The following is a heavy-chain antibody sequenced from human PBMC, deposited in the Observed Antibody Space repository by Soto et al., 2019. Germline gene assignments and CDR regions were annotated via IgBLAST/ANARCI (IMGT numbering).Heavy chain of an antibody. CDR1: GYTLTELS. CDR3: ATGLSGAITDKLWVFDL. J-gene: IGHJ3*01. CDR2: FDPEDGET. Sequence: GASVKVSCKVSGYTLTELSMHWVRQAPGKGLEWMGGFDPEDGETIYAQKFQGRVTMTEDTSTDTAYMELSSLRSEDTAVYYCATGLSGAITDKLWVFDLWGQGSLVTGSS. D-gene: IGHD1-26*01. V-gene: IGHV1-24*01.